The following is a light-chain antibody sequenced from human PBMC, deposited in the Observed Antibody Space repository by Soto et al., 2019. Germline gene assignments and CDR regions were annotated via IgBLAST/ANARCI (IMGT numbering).Light chain of an antibody. Sequence: QSVLTQPPSVSAAPGQKVTISCSGTSSNIGRNYVAWYQQLPGTAPKLLIYDNDKRPSGIPDRFSGSKSGTSATLGITGLRTGDEADYYCGTWDSSLRDAVVFGEGTKLTVL. CDR1: SSNIGRNY. CDR2: DND. J-gene: IGLJ2*01. V-gene: IGLV1-51*01. CDR3: GTWDSSLRDAVV.